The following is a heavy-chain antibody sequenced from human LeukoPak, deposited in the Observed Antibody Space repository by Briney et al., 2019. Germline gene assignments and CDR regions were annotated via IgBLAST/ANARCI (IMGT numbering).Heavy chain of an antibody. CDR1: GFTFSSYG. D-gene: IGHD6-13*01. Sequence: GGSLRLSCAASGFTFSSYGMHWVRQAPGKGLEWVAVISYDGSNKYYADSVKGRFTISRDNSKNTLYLQMNSLRAEDTAVYYCAKDHYSSSWYGSAFDYWGQGTLVTVSS. V-gene: IGHV3-30*18. CDR2: ISYDGSNK. J-gene: IGHJ4*02. CDR3: AKDHYSSSWYGSAFDY.